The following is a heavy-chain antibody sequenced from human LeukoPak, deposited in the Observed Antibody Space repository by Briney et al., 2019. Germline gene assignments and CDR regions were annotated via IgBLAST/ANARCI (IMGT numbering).Heavy chain of an antibody. V-gene: IGHV3-11*04. CDR1: GFTFSDYY. D-gene: IGHD3-22*01. J-gene: IGHJ4*02. Sequence: GGSLRLSCAASGFTFSDYYMSWIRQAPGKGLEWVSYISSSGSTIYYADSVKGRFSISRDNANNSLYLQMNSLRAEDTAVYYCARAAEPEKYYYDSSAYYGHWGQGTLVTVSS. CDR3: ARAAEPEKYYYDSSAYYGH. CDR2: ISSSGSTI.